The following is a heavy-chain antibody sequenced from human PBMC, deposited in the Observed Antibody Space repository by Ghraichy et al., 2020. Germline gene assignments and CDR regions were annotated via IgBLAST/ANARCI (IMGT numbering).Heavy chain of an antibody. CDR1: GFTVSSNY. D-gene: IGHD3-3*01. Sequence: GGSLRLSCAASGFTVSSNYMSWVRQAPGKGLEWVSVIYSGGSTYYADSVKGRFTISRDNSKNTLYLQMNSLRAEDTAVYYCASSYYDFWSGYYTGRGMDVWGQGTTVTVSS. J-gene: IGHJ6*02. V-gene: IGHV3-53*01. CDR2: IYSGGST. CDR3: ASSYYDFWSGYYTGRGMDV.